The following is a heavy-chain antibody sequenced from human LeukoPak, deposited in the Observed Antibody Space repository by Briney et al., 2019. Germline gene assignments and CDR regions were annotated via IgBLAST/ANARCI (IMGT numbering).Heavy chain of an antibody. CDR3: AKSFSYYYGSGSYYIYGSSYGMDV. V-gene: IGHV3-30*18. D-gene: IGHD3-10*01. CDR1: GFTFSSYG. Sequence: PGGSLRRSCAASGFTFSSYGIHWVRQAPGKGLEWVAVISYDGSNKYYADSVKGRFTISRDNSKNTLYLQMNSLRAEDTAVYYCAKSFSYYYGSGSYYIYGSSYGMDVWGQGTTVTVSS. CDR2: ISYDGSNK. J-gene: IGHJ6*02.